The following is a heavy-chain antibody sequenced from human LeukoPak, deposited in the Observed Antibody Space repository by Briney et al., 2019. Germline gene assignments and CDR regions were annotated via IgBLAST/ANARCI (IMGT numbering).Heavy chain of an antibody. CDR3: ARGGNYWPQWWFDP. V-gene: IGHV4-59*01. D-gene: IGHD1-26*01. CDR1: GGSFSGYY. Sequence: PSETLSLTCAVDGGSFSGYYWSWIRQPPGKGLEWIGYIYYTGSTSYNPSLKSRVAMSLDASKNQFSLELNSVTPADTAVYYCARGGNYWPQWWFDPWGRGTLVSVSS. CDR2: IYYTGST. J-gene: IGHJ5*02.